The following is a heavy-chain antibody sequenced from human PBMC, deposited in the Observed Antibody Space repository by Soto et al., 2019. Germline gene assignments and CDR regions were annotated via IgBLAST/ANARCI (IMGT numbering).Heavy chain of an antibody. V-gene: IGHV3-7*01. D-gene: IGHD3-22*01. CDR3: MAYYYGSGAYSH. Sequence: GGSLRLSCAASGFTFSDYWMSWVRQAPGRGLEWVANIKQDGSEEYYVDSVKGRFTISRDNAKNSLYLQMNSLRAEDTAVYYCMAYYYGSGAYSHSGRGTLLTVSS. J-gene: IGHJ4*02. CDR2: IKQDGSEE. CDR1: GFTFSDYW.